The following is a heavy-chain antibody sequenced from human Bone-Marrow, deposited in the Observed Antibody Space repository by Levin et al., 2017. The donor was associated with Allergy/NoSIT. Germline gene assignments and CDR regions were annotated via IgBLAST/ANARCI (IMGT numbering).Heavy chain of an antibody. Sequence: KCGESLKISCQGSGYDFSNYWIGWVRQVPGKGLESVAIIFPPDSDARYSPSLRGQVSISVDKSMGTAYLQWHSLKASDSGIYFCARISAGLYCSGGSCWGERWLDPWGPGTPVTVSS. D-gene: IGHD2-15*01. J-gene: IGHJ5*02. V-gene: IGHV5-51*01. CDR3: ARISAGLYCSGGSCWGERWLDP. CDR2: IFPPDSDA. CDR1: GYDFSNYW.